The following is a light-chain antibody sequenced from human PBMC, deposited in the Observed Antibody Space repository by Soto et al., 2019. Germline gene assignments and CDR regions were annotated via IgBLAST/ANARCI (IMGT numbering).Light chain of an antibody. CDR3: QQSYNTPT. Sequence: DIQMTQSPSSLSAFVGDRVTITCRASQSISIYLNWYQQKPGKAPMLLIYTASTLQSGVPSRFGGSGSGTDFTLTITSLQPEDFATYYCQQSYNTPTFGGGTKVDIK. CDR1: QSISIY. V-gene: IGKV1-39*01. CDR2: TAS. J-gene: IGKJ4*01.